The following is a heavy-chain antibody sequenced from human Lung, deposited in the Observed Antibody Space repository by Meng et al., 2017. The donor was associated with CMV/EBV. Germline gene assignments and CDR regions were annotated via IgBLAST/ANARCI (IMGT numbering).Heavy chain of an antibody. CDR2: IRSKANSYAT. CDR3: TRPGWERSTGVWFDP. CDR1: FTFSGSA. J-gene: IGHJ5*02. V-gene: IGHV3-73*01. D-gene: IGHD1-26*01. Sequence: FTFSGSAMHWVRQASGKGLEWVGRIRSKANSYATAYAASVKGRFTISRDDSKITAYLQMNSLKTEDTAVYYCTRPGWERSTGVWFDPWGQGTLVTVSS.